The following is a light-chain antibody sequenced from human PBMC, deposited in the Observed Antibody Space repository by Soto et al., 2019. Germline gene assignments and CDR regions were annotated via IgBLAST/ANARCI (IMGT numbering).Light chain of an antibody. V-gene: IGKV3-20*01. J-gene: IGKJ5*01. CDR3: QQYGSSPPIT. CDR2: GAS. Sequence: IVLTQSPGTLSLSPGERATLSCRASQSVSNNYLAWYQQKPGQAPRLLIYGASSRATGIPDRFSGSGSGTDFTLTISRLEPEDFAVYYCQQYGSSPPITFCQGTRLEIK. CDR1: QSVSNNY.